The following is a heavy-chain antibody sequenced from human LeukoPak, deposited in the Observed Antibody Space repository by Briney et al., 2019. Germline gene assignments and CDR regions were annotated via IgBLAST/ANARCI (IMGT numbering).Heavy chain of an antibody. V-gene: IGHV3-15*01. D-gene: IGHD3-10*01. CDR2: IKSKTDGGTT. J-gene: IGHJ4*02. CDR1: GFTFSNAW. CDR3: TIDLNYGSGSSTFDY. Sequence: PGGSLGLSCAASGFTFSNAWMSWVRQAPGKGLQWVGRIKSKTDGGTTDYAAPVKGRFTISRDDSKNTLYLQMNSLKTEDTAVYYCTIDLNYGSGSSTFDYWGQGTLVTVSS.